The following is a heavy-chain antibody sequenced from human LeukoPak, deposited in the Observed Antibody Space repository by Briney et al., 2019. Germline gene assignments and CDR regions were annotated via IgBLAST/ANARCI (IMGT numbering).Heavy chain of an antibody. D-gene: IGHD2-21*02. CDR2: IHQSGST. CDR3: ARVVIVVATEENDAFDI. Sequence: SETLSLTCGVSGFSIRSGHYWGWIRQPPGKGLEWIANIHQSGSTYRNPSLRSRVTISVETYKNQFSLKLSSVTAADTAVYYCARVVIVVATEENDAFDIWGQGRMVIVSS. CDR1: GFSIRSGHY. J-gene: IGHJ3*02. V-gene: IGHV4-38-2*01.